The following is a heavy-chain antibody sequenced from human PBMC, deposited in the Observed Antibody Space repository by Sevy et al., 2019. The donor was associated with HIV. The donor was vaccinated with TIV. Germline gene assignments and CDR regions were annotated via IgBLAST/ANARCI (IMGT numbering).Heavy chain of an antibody. CDR3: ARRTYSGSYPYYFDY. Sequence: SETLSLTCTVSGGSISSSSYYWGWIRQPPGKGLEWIGSIYYSGSTYYNPSLKSRVTISVDTSKNQFSLKLSSVTAADTAVYYCARRTYSGSYPYYFDYWGQGTLVTVSS. J-gene: IGHJ4*02. D-gene: IGHD1-26*01. V-gene: IGHV4-39*01. CDR1: GGSISSSSYY. CDR2: IYYSGST.